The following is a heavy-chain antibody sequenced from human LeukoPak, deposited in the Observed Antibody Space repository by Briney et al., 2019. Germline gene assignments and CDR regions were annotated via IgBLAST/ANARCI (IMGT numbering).Heavy chain of an antibody. CDR3: ARVVVVPAAMRGFFYYYGMDV. J-gene: IGHJ6*02. Sequence: SETLSLTCTVSGGSISSYYWSWIRQPPGKGLEWIGYIYDSGSTNYNPSLKSRVTISLDTSKNQFSLKLSSVTAADTAVYYCARVVVVPAAMRGFFYYYGMDVWGQVTTVTVSS. CDR1: GGSISSYY. V-gene: IGHV4-59*01. D-gene: IGHD2-2*01. CDR2: IYDSGST.